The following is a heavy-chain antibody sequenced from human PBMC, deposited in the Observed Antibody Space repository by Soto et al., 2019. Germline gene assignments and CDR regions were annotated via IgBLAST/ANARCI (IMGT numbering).Heavy chain of an antibody. Sequence: QSPTLSLTCTVSGGSISSSSYYWGWIRQPPGKGLEWIGSIYYSGSTYYNPSLKSRVTISVDTSKNQFSLKLSSVTAADTAVYYCARLVGASGGYYYGMDVWGQGTTVTVSS. J-gene: IGHJ6*02. CDR3: ARLVGASGGYYYGMDV. D-gene: IGHD1-26*01. V-gene: IGHV4-39*01. CDR1: GGSISSSSYY. CDR2: IYYSGST.